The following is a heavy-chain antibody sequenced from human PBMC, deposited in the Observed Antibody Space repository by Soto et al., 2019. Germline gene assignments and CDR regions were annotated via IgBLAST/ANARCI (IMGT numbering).Heavy chain of an antibody. V-gene: IGHV1-18*01. CDR3: ARALRGSYTYYYYGMDV. J-gene: IGHJ6*02. CDR1: GYTFTSYG. CDR2: ISAYNGNT. Sequence: ASVKVSCKASGYTFTSYGISWVRQAPGQGLEWMGWISAYNGNTNYAQKLQGRVTMTTDTSTSTAYMELRSLRSDDTAVYYCARALRGSYTYYYYGMDVWGQGTTVTVSS. D-gene: IGHD1-26*01.